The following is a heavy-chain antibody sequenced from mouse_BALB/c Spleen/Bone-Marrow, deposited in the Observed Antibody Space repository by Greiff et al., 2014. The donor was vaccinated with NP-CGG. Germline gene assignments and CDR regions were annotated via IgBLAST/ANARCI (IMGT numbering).Heavy chain of an antibody. CDR2: IHPYNDGT. D-gene: IGHD2-10*02. CDR3: ARRYGNYYFDY. J-gene: IGHJ2*01. V-gene: IGHV1-14*01. Sequence: ESGSELVKPGASVKMSCKASGYTFTSYVMHWVKQKPGQGLEWIGYIHPYNDGTKYNEKFKGKATLTSDKSSSTAYMELSSLTSEDSAVYYCARRYGNYYFDYWGQGTTLTASS. CDR1: GYTFTSYV.